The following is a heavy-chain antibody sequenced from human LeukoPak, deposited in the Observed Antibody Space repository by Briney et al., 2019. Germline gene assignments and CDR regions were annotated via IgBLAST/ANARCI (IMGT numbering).Heavy chain of an antibody. V-gene: IGHV4-39*07. D-gene: IGHD3-10*01. Sequence: SETLSLTCTVSGGSISSSSYYWGWIRQPPGKGLEWIGSIYYSGTTHYNPSLKSRVTISVDTSQNQFSLKLSSVTAADTAVYYCARDRGDSFGELLEQNWFDPWGQGTLVTVSS. J-gene: IGHJ5*02. CDR1: GGSISSSSYY. CDR3: ARDRGDSFGELLEQNWFDP. CDR2: IYYSGTT.